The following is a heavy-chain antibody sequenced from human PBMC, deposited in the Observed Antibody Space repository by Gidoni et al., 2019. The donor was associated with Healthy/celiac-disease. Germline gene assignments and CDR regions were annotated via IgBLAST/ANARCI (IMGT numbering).Heavy chain of an antibody. CDR3: AKGEYCSSTSCYGLDY. V-gene: IGHV3-23*01. D-gene: IGHD2-2*01. J-gene: IGHJ4*02. CDR2: ISGSGGST. Sequence: EVQLLESGGGLVQPGGSLRLSCAASGFTFSSYAMSWVRQAPGKGLEWVSAISGSGGSTYYADSVKGRFTISRDNSKNTLYLQMNSLRAEDTAVYYCAKGEYCSSTSCYGLDYWGQGTLVTVSS. CDR1: GFTFSSYA.